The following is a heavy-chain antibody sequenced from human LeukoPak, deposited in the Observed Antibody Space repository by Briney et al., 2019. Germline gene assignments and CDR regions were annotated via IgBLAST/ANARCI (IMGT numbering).Heavy chain of an antibody. CDR1: GDSISNYY. J-gene: IGHJ3*02. Sequence: SSETLSLTCTVSGDSISNYYWSWIRQPAGRGLEWIGRIYTSGSTNYNPSLKSRVTMSVDTSKNQFSLKLSSVTAADTAVYYCARSLTQGDAFDIWGQGTMVTVSS. CDR2: IYTSGST. CDR3: ARSLTQGDAFDI. V-gene: IGHV4-4*07.